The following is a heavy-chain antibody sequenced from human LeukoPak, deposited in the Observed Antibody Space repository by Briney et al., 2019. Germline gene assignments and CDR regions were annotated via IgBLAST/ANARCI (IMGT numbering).Heavy chain of an antibody. CDR3: AKDQRQLLWFGERHLDP. J-gene: IGHJ5*02. V-gene: IGHV3-30*18. Sequence: GGSLRLSCAASGFTFSNYGMHWVRQAPGKGLEWVAVISYDGDNKYYADSVKGRFTISRDNSKNTLYLQMNSLRAEDTAVYYCAKDQRQLLWFGERHLDPWGQGTLVTVSS. D-gene: IGHD3-10*01. CDR1: GFTFSNYG. CDR2: ISYDGDNK.